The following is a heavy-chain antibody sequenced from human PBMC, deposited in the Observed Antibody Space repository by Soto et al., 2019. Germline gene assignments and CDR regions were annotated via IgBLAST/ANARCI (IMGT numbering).Heavy chain of an antibody. CDR2: ISYDGSNK. CDR3: ARDVGIADGVYYGMDV. D-gene: IGHD6-13*01. Sequence: GGSLRLSCAASGFTFSSYGMHWVRQAPGKGLEWVAVISYDGSNKYYADSVKGRFTISRDNSKNTLYLQMNSLRAEDTAVYYCARDVGIADGVYYGMDVWGQGTTVTVSS. V-gene: IGHV3-30*03. CDR1: GFTFSSYG. J-gene: IGHJ6*02.